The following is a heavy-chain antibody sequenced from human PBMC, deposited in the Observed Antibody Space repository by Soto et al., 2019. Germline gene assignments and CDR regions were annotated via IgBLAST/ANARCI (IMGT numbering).Heavy chain of an antibody. CDR3: AKDLGGRGYSGYDWASGDY. D-gene: IGHD5-12*01. Sequence: GGSLRLSCAASGFTFSSYAMSWVRQAPGKGLEWVSAISGSGGSTYYADSVKGRFTISGDNSKNTLYLQMNSLRAEDTAVYYCAKDLGGRGYSGYDWASGDYWGQGTLVTVSS. V-gene: IGHV3-23*01. J-gene: IGHJ4*02. CDR1: GFTFSSYA. CDR2: ISGSGGST.